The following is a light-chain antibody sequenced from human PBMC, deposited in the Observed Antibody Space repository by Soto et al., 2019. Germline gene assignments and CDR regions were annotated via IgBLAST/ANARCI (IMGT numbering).Light chain of an antibody. CDR3: QQYHNWPPLT. CDR1: QSVNSN. V-gene: IGKV3-15*01. CDR2: GAS. Sequence: EIVMTQSPAILSVSPGERATLSCRASQSVNSNLAWYQQKPGQAPRLLIYGASTRATGIPARFSGSGSGTEFTLTISSLQSEDFAVYYCQQYHNWPPLTFGGGNKVEI. J-gene: IGKJ4*01.